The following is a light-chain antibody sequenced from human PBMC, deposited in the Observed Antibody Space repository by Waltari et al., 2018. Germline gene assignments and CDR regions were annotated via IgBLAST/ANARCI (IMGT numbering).Light chain of an antibody. CDR1: SGHSNYA. CDR3: QTGGFGIWV. V-gene: IGLV4-69*01. Sequence: QLMLTQSPSASASLGASVKLTCTLSSGHSNYAIAWHQQQPEKGPRYLMKVNSDCSHIKGDGIPDRFSGSSSGAERYLTISSRQSEDEADYYCQTGGFGIWVFGGGTKLTVL. CDR2: VNSDCSH. J-gene: IGLJ3*02.